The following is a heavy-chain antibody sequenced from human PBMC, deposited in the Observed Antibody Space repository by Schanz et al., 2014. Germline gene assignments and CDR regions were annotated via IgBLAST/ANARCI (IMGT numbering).Heavy chain of an antibody. J-gene: IGHJ4*02. D-gene: IGHD3-10*01. CDR3: ARDNYYGSGSCAY. CDR1: GFTFSDYY. V-gene: IGHV3-7*04. CDR2: IKQDGSEK. Sequence: EVQLVESGGGLVQPGGSLRLSCAASGFTFSDYYMSWIRQAPGKGLEWVANIKQDGSEKYYVDAVKGRFTISRDNAKNSMYLHMKSLRGEDTAVYYCARDNYYGSGSCAYWGQGTLVTVSS.